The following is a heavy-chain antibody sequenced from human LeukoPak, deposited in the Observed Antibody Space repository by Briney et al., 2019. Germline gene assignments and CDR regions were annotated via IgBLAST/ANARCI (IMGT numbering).Heavy chain of an antibody. V-gene: IGHV4-59*01. CDR2: IYYSGST. Sequence: SETLSLTCTVSGGSISSYYWSWIRQPPGMGLEWIGYIYYSGSTNYNPSLMSRVTISVDTSKDQFSLKLSSVTAADTAVYYCARVARGSSGWYQLDYWGQGTLVTVSS. CDR1: GGSISSYY. D-gene: IGHD6-19*01. J-gene: IGHJ4*02. CDR3: ARVARGSSGWYQLDY.